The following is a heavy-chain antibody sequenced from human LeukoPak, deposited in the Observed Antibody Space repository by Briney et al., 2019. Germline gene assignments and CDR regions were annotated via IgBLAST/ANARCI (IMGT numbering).Heavy chain of an antibody. V-gene: IGHV4-34*01. J-gene: IGHJ4*02. D-gene: IGHD5-24*01. CDR1: GGSFSGYY. CDR3: ASEGIEMATISRGEFDY. Sequence: SETLSLTCAVYGGSFSGYYWSWIRQPPGKVLEWIGEINHSGSTNYNPSLKSRVTISVDTSKNQFSLKLSSVTAANTAVYYCASEGIEMATISRGEFDYWGQGTLVTVSS. CDR2: INHSGST.